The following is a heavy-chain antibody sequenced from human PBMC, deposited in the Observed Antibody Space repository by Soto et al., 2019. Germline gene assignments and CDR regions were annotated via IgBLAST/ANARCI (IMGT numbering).Heavy chain of an antibody. D-gene: IGHD5-18*01. CDR1: TFSFSGYA. CDR2: ISDTGAST. Sequence: EMQLLESGGGLVQPGGSLRLSCAASTFSFSGYAMTWVRQVPGKGLEWVSSISDTGASTYYADSVKGRFTISRDNSRNTLYLEMNNLRAEDTAVYYCGKGDTGVAYNWLDPWGQGTLVTVSS. J-gene: IGHJ5*02. V-gene: IGHV3-23*01. CDR3: GKGDTGVAYNWLDP.